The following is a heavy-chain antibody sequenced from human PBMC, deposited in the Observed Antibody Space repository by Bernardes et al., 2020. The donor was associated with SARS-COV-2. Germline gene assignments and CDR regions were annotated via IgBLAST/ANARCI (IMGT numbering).Heavy chain of an antibody. Sequence: GGSLRLSCSASGFTFSSYSMNWVREAPGKGLEWVSSISSSSTFIYYADSVKGRFTISRDNAQNSLFLQMSSLRAEDTAVYYCAKDLGIITRRTIRTVPFDSWGPGTLVTVSS. V-gene: IGHV3-21*01. CDR3: AKDLGIITRRTIRTVPFDS. J-gene: IGHJ4*02. CDR2: ISSSSTFI. CDR1: GFTFSSYS. D-gene: IGHD3-9*01.